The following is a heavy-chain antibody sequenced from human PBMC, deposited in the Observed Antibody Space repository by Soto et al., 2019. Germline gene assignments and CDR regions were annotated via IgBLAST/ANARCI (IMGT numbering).Heavy chain of an antibody. V-gene: IGHV3-21*01. CDR2: ISSSSSYI. J-gene: IGHJ6*03. CDR3: ASHGCSGGNCHFYYMDV. D-gene: IGHD2-15*01. Sequence: EVQLVESGGGLVKPGGSLRLSCAASGFTFSRYSMNWVRQAPGKGLEWVSSISSSSSYIYYADSVKGRFTISRDNANNSLYLQMNSLRAEDTAVYYCASHGCSGGNCHFYYMDVWGKGTTVAVSS. CDR1: GFTFSRYS.